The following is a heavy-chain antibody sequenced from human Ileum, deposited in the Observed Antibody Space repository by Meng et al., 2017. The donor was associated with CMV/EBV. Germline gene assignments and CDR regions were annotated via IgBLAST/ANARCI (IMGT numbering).Heavy chain of an antibody. CDR2: VHYTVTT. CDR3: AADISTAWFYY. J-gene: IGHJ4*02. Sequence: QRPWSGPGLGKPPETLSLTCAVSVDSIIRGRHCWGWIRQAPGKGLEWIATVHYTVTTHSNPTLRSRIPISVDTAKNQISLKVSSLTAADTAIYYCAADISTAWFYYWGQGSLVTVSS. D-gene: IGHD2-2*01. V-gene: IGHV4-39*07. CDR1: VDSIIRGRHC.